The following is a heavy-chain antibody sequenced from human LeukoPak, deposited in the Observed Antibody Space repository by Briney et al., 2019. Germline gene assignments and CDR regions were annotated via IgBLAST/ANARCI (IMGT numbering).Heavy chain of an antibody. CDR3: ARDHGHKSVDY. CDR2: ISAYNGNT. J-gene: IGHJ4*02. CDR1: GYTFSSYG. V-gene: IGHV1-18*01. D-gene: IGHD2-21*01. Sequence: RASVTVSYKASGYTFSSYGISWLRQAPGQGLEWMGWISAYNGNTNYAQKFQGRVTMTTDTSTSTLYMEVRSLRSDDTAVYYCARDHGHKSVDYWGQGTLVTVSS.